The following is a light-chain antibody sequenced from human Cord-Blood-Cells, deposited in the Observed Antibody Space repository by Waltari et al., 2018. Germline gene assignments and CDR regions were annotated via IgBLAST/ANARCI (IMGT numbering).Light chain of an antibody. CDR1: PGISSW. CDR2: AAS. CDR3: HRANSFPLT. Sequence: DIHMTQPPSSVSASVGDRVSITCRASPGISSWLALYQQKPGKAPKLLIYAASSLQSGVPSRFSGNGSETDVTLTVSILQPEDFATYYGHRANSFPLTFGGGTKVEIK. J-gene: IGKJ4*01. V-gene: IGKV1-12*01.